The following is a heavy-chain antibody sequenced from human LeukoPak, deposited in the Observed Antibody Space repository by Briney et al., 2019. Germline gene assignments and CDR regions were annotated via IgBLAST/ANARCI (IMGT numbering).Heavy chain of an antibody. Sequence: TSETLSLTCAVSGGSISSGYYSWTWLRQPPGKGLEWIGYIYKSGSSYYNPSLKSRVTISVDTSNNHFSLKVSSVTAADTAVYYCARDTVQSGFDYWGQGTLVTVSS. J-gene: IGHJ4*02. CDR1: GGSISSGYYS. CDR3: ARDTVQSGFDY. V-gene: IGHV4-30-4*07. D-gene: IGHD2-8*02. CDR2: IYKSGSS.